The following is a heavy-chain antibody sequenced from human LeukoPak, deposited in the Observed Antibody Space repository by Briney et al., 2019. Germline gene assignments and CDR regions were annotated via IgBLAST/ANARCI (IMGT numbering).Heavy chain of an antibody. CDR3: AKAPRGGWYSPNWFDP. CDR2: ISDSGTTI. D-gene: IGHD6-19*01. CDR1: GFTFSSYD. Sequence: GGSLRLSCAASGFTFSSYDMNWVRQAPGRELEWISYISYISDSGTTIYYADSVKGRFTISRDNSKNSLYLQMNSLRTEDTALYYCAKAPRGGWYSPNWFDPWGQGTLVTVSS. V-gene: IGHV3-48*03. J-gene: IGHJ5*02.